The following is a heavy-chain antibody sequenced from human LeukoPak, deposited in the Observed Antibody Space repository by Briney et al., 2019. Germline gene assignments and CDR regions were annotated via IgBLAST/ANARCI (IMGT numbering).Heavy chain of an antibody. CDR3: TRDQTPYY. CDR2: IRSKIYGGTP. CDR1: GFTFGDYA. J-gene: IGHJ4*02. Sequence: GGSLRLSCTTSGFTFGDYAMTWVRQAPGKGLEWVGFIRSKIYGGTPEYAASVKGRFTISRDDSKGIAYLQMNSLKTEDTAVYYCTRDQTPYYWGQGTLVTVSS. V-gene: IGHV3-49*04.